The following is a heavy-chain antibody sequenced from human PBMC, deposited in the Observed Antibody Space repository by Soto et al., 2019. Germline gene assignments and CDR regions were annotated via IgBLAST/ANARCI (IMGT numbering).Heavy chain of an antibody. J-gene: IGHJ4*02. V-gene: IGHV4-34*01. CDR3: ARVNYYDSSGYSY. D-gene: IGHD3-22*01. Sequence: SETLSLTCAVYGGSFSGYYWSWIRQPPGKGLEWIGEINHSGSTNYNPSLKSRVTISVDTSKNQFPLKLSSVTAADTAVYYCARVNYYDSSGYSYWGQGTPVTVSS. CDR1: GGSFSGYY. CDR2: INHSGST.